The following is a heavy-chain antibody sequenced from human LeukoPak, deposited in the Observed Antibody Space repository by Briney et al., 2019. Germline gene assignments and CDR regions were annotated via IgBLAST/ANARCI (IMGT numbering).Heavy chain of an antibody. V-gene: IGHV3-30-3*01. Sequence: QPGRSLRLSCAASGFTFSSYAMHWVRQAPGKGLEWVAVISYDGSNKYYADSVKGRFTISRDNSKNTLYLQMNSLRAEDTAVYYCARDGDTAMVRTAEYFQHWGQGTLVTVSS. D-gene: IGHD5-18*01. CDR2: ISYDGSNK. CDR1: GFTFSSYA. J-gene: IGHJ1*01. CDR3: ARDGDTAMVRTAEYFQH.